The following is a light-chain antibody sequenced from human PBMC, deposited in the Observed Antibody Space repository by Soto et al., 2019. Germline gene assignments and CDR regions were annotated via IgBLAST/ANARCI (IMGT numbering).Light chain of an antibody. V-gene: IGKV3-20*01. CDR3: QQSHSTPIT. J-gene: IGKJ5*01. Sequence: EIVLTQSPGTLSLSPGEEATLSCRASQSVYSNYLAWYQQKPGQTPRLIIYGASGRADGIPHRFSGSGFGTDFTLTISKVEPEDFATYYCQQSHSTPITFGQGTRLEIK. CDR1: QSVYSNY. CDR2: GAS.